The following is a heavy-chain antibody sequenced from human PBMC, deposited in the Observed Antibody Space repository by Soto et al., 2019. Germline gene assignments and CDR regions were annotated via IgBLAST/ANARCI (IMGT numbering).Heavy chain of an antibody. D-gene: IGHD4-17*01. CDR1: GFTFTSSA. V-gene: IGHV1-58*01. Sequence: RASVKVSCKASGFTFTSSAVQWVRQACGQRLEWIGWIVVGSGNTNYAQKFQERVTITRDMSTSTAYMELSSLRSEDTAVYYCAATSTVTTPIDYWGQGTLVTVSS. J-gene: IGHJ4*02. CDR2: IVVGSGNT. CDR3: AATSTVTTPIDY.